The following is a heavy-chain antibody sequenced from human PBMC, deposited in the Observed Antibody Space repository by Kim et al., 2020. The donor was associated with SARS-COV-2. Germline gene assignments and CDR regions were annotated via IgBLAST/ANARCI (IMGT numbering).Heavy chain of an antibody. D-gene: IGHD3-10*01. CDR3: AKRNSDSGTYYSFDY. Sequence: GGSLRLSCAASGFTFSSYAMSWVRQAPGKGLEWVSAINGGGGTYYADSVKGRFTISRDNSKNTLYLQMNSLRAEDTAVYYWAKRNSDSGTYYSFDYWGQG. CDR1: GFTFSSYA. J-gene: IGHJ4*02. CDR2: INGGGGT. V-gene: IGHV3-23*01.